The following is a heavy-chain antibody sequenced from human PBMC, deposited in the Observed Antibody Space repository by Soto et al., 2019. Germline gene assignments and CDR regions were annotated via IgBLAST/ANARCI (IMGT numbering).Heavy chain of an antibody. CDR2: IYSGGTT. CDR1: GFTVSSNY. D-gene: IGHD4-17*01. CDR3: ARGPGDSPLKPDPPGWFDP. J-gene: IGHJ5*02. Sequence: EVQLVETGGGLAQPGGSLRLSCAASGFTVSSNYMNWVRRAPGKGLECVSTIYSGGTTRYVDSVKGRFTISRDNSKNTLYLQMNDLRSDDTAVYYCARGPGDSPLKPDPPGWFDPWGQGTQVIVSS. V-gene: IGHV3-53*05.